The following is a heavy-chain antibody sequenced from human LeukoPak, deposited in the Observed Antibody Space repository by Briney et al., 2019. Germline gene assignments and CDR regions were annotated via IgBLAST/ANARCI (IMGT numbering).Heavy chain of an antibody. CDR3: ARVGALSSSWLLY. J-gene: IGHJ4*02. CDR2: ISSNGGST. CDR1: WFTLRRHS. V-gene: IGHV3-64*01. Sequence: PGGPLRLSCAASWFTLRRHSMHWVRQAPGKGLEFVSAISSNGGSTYYSNSVKGRFTNSRDSSKNTLYLQMGSLRAEDTAVYYCARVGALSSSWLLYWGQGTLVTVSS. D-gene: IGHD6-13*01.